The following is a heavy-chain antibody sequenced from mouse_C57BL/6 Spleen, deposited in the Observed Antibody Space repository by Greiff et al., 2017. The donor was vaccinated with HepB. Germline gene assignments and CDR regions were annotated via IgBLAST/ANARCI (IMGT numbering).Heavy chain of an antibody. J-gene: IGHJ3*01. CDR3: ARRDYDYDDGFAY. CDR1: GYTFTSYW. CDR2: IHPNSGST. V-gene: IGHV1-64*01. Sequence: QVQLQQSGAELVKPGASVKLSCKASGYTFTSYWMHWVKQRPGQGLEWIGMIHPNSGSTNYNEKFKSKATLTVDKSSSTAYMQLSSLTSEDSAVYYCARRDYDYDDGFAYWGQGTLVTVSA. D-gene: IGHD2-4*01.